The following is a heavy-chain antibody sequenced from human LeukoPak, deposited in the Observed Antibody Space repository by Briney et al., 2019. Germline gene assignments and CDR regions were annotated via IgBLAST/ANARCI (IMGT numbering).Heavy chain of an antibody. V-gene: IGHV3-30*02. D-gene: IGHD3-10*01. J-gene: IGHJ4*02. Sequence: GGSLRLSCAASGFTFSSYGMHWVRQAPGKGLEWVAFIRYDGSEKYYADSVKGRFTISRDNSKNTLYLQMNSLRAEDTAVYYCSLMVRGVHDFWGQGTLVTVSS. CDR2: IRYDGSEK. CDR1: GFTFSSYG. CDR3: SLMVRGVHDF.